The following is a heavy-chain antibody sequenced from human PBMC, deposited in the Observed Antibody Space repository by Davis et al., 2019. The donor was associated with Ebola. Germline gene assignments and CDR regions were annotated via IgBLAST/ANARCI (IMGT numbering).Heavy chain of an antibody. Sequence: GESLKISCAASGFTFDDYAMHWVRQAPGKGLEWVSLISGDGGSTYYADSVKGRFTISRDNAKNSLYLQMNSLRAEDTAVYYCAVHYVPNDYWGQGTLVTVSS. J-gene: IGHJ4*02. V-gene: IGHV3-43*02. CDR3: AVHYVPNDY. D-gene: IGHD1-1*01. CDR2: ISGDGGST. CDR1: GFTFDDYA.